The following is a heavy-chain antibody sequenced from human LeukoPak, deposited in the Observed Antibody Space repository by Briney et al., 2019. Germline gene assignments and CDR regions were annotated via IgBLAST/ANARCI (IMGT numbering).Heavy chain of an antibody. J-gene: IGHJ4*02. CDR3: ASHTTVTRSGGGSPDFDY. D-gene: IGHD4-17*01. Sequence: PSETLSLTCAVYGGSFSGYYWSWIRQPPGKGLEWIGEINHSGSTNYNPSLKSRVAISVDTSKNQFSLKLSSVTAADTAVYYCASHTTVTRSGGGSPDFDYWGQGALVTVSS. V-gene: IGHV4-34*01. CDR2: INHSGST. CDR1: GGSFSGYY.